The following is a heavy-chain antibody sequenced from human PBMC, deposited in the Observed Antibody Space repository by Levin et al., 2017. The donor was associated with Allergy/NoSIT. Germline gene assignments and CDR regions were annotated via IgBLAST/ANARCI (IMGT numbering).Heavy chain of an antibody. V-gene: IGHV3-53*01. CDR2: IYSGGST. CDR3: ARELNTPYTSFDP. Sequence: GGSLRLSCAASGFTVSSNYMSWVRQAPGKGLEWVSVIYSGGSTYYADSVKGRFTISRDNSKNTLYLQMNSLRAEDTAVYYCARELNTPYTSFDPWGQGTLVTVSS. D-gene: IGHD2-2*02. J-gene: IGHJ5*02. CDR1: GFTVSSNY.